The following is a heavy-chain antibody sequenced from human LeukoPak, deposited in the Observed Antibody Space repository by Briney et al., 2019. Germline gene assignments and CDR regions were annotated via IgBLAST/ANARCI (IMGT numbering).Heavy chain of an antibody. CDR3: GRDLGGRSGY. Sequence: SLRLSCAASGFTFSDFGMHWVRQAPGKGLEWVAVIWYDGSNKYYANSVKGRFTISRDNSKNTLYLQMNSLRAEDTAVYYCGRDLGGRSGYWGQGTLVTVSS. V-gene: IGHV3-33*01. D-gene: IGHD1-26*01. J-gene: IGHJ4*02. CDR2: IWYDGSNK. CDR1: GFTFSDFG.